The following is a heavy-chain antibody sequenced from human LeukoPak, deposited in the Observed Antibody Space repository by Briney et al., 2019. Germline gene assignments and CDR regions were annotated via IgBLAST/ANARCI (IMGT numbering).Heavy chain of an antibody. V-gene: IGHV3-30*01. CDR3: MRGGTDDL. Sequence: GGSLRLSCAASGFTFSTYAMHWFRQAPGKGLEWVAVMSYDGGTKYYADSVKGRFTTSRDNSKNTLYLQLNSLRAEDTAVYYCMRGGTDDLGGQGTVVSVSS. D-gene: IGHD3-16*01. J-gene: IGHJ5*02. CDR2: MSYDGGTK. CDR1: GFTFSTYA.